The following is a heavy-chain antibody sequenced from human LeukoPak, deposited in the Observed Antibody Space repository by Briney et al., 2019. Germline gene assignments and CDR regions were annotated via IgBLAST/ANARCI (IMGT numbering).Heavy chain of an antibody. Sequence: GGSLRLSCAAPGFTFSSCGFNWVRQAPGKGLEWVSSIGPTGTDRYYADSVRGRFTISRDNAKNSMYLQMDSLRDEDTAVYYCATETIGRHYDYWGQGTLLTVSS. CDR1: GFTFSSCG. CDR3: ATETIGRHYDY. V-gene: IGHV3-21*01. J-gene: IGHJ4*02. D-gene: IGHD1-14*01. CDR2: IGPTGTDR.